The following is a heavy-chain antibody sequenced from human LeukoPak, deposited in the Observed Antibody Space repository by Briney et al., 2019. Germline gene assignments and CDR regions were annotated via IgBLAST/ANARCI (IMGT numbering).Heavy chain of an antibody. CDR3: ARGTYSGNDL. CDR1: GFTVSSYR. V-gene: IGHV3-48*04. D-gene: IGHD5-12*01. Sequence: PGGSLRLSCEASGFTVSSYRMVWVRQAPGKGLESISDISSGSITINYADSVKGRFTISRDNAKNSLYLQMNSLRAEDTAVYYCARGTYSGNDLWGQGTLVIVSS. J-gene: IGHJ4*02. CDR2: ISSGSITI.